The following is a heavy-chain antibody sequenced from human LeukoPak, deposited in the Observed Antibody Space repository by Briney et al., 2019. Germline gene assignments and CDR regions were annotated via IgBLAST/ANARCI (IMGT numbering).Heavy chain of an antibody. CDR1: GFTFSSYA. CDR2: ISGSGGST. Sequence: GGSLRLSCVASGFTFSSYAMSWVRQAPGKGLEWVSVISGSGGSTYYADSVKGRFTISRDNSKNTLYLQMNSLRAEDTAVYYCAKGSSSSSRYYFDYWGQGTLVTVSS. J-gene: IGHJ4*02. CDR3: AKGSSSSSRYYFDY. D-gene: IGHD6-6*01. V-gene: IGHV3-23*01.